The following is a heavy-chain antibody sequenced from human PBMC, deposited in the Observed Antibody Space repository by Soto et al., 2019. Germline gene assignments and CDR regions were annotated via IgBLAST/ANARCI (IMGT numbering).Heavy chain of an antibody. CDR3: ATSTYCSGYACYQVYGMAV. J-gene: IGHJ6*04. CDR1: GYPFSNYA. D-gene: IGHD2-15*01. Sequence: QVQLVQSGAEEKKPGASVKVSCKASGYPFSNYAMHWVRQAPGQRLEWMGWINAGNGNSKYSQKFQGRVTITRDTSATTAYMELDSMRAEYTAVYQRATSTYCSGYACYQVYGMAVWGKGTTVPFSS. CDR2: INAGNGNS. V-gene: IGHV1-3*05.